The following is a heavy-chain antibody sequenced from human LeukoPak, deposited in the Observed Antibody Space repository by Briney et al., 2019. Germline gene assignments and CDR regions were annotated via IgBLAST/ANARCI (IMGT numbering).Heavy chain of an antibody. CDR2: IYSSGST. CDR1: GDPISSYF. CDR3: ARESAELGRSFDY. D-gene: IGHD6-6*01. V-gene: IGHV4-4*07. J-gene: IGHJ4*02. Sequence: SETLSLTCIVSGDPISSYFWTWIRQSAGKGLEWIGRIYSSGSTNYNPSLTSRVTMSVDTSKNQFSLKVTSVTAADTAVYYCARESAELGRSFDYWGQGALVTVSS.